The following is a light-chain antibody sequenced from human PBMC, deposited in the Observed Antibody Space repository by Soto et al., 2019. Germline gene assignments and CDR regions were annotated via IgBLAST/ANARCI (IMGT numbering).Light chain of an antibody. CDR2: DAS. Sequence: EVVMTQSPATLSLSPGERATLSCRASQRVYSNLAWYQQKPGQAPRLLIYDASTSATGVPARFSGSESGAEFTLTISSLQSEDSAVYYCQQYNNWPPITFGQGTKLEI. J-gene: IGKJ2*01. CDR3: QQYNNWPPIT. V-gene: IGKV3-15*01. CDR1: QRVYSN.